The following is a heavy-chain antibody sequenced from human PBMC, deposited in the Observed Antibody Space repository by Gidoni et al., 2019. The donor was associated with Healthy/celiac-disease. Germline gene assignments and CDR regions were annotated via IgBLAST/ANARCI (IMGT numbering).Heavy chain of an antibody. CDR2: IGGSGGST. CDR3: AKDSGSWPANWFDP. CDR1: GFTFSSHA. V-gene: IGHV3-23*01. D-gene: IGHD6-13*01. J-gene: IGHJ5*02. Sequence: EVQLLESGGGLVQPGGSLRLPCAASGFTFSSHAMSRVRQAPGKGLWVSAIGGSGGSTYYADSVKGRFTISGDNSKNTLYLQLNSLRAEDTAVYYCAKDSGSWPANWFDPWGQGTLVTVSS.